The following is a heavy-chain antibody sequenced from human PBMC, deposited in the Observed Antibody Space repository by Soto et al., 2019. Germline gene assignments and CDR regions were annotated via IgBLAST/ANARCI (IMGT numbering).Heavy chain of an antibody. CDR3: AREPKHKTYYDFWSGYHFDY. CDR1: GDSVSSNSAA. D-gene: IGHD3-3*01. J-gene: IGHJ4*02. Sequence: PSQTLSLTCAISGDSVSSNSAAWNWIRQSPSRGLEWLGRTYYRSKWYNDYAVSVKSRITINPDTSKNQFSLQLNSVTPEDTAVYYCAREPKHKTYYDFWSGYHFDYWGQGTQVTVSS. V-gene: IGHV6-1*01. CDR2: TYYRSKWYN.